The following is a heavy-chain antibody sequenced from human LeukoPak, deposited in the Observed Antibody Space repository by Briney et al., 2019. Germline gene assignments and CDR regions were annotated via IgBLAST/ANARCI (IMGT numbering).Heavy chain of an antibody. CDR1: GFRFSNYG. CDR3: AKVFDHHYMDV. V-gene: IGHV3-30*02. D-gene: IGHD3-10*02. J-gene: IGHJ6*03. Sequence: GGSLRLSCAGSGFRFSNYGMEWVRQAPGKGLEWVAFIRYDGSDKYYADSVKGRSIISRENSKNTGYLQMNSLRVEDTAVYYCAKVFDHHYMDVWGKGTTVIVSS. CDR2: IRYDGSDK.